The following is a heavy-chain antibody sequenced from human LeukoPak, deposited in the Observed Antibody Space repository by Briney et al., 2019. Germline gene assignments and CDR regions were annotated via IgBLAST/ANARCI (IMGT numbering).Heavy chain of an antibody. J-gene: IGHJ4*01. D-gene: IGHD6-19*01. Sequence: GGSLRISRKGSGYTFSKYWITWGRQMPGKGLEWMGRIDPSDSYTNYSPSFQGHVTISADKSISTAYLQWSSLKASDTAMYYCARHEGIAVADYWGQGTLVTVSS. CDR2: IDPSDSYT. V-gene: IGHV5-10-1*01. CDR1: GYTFSKYW. CDR3: ARHEGIAVADY.